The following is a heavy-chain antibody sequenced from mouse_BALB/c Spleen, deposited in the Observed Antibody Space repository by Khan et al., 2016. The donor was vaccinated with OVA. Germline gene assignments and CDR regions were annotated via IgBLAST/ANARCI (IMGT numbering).Heavy chain of an antibody. J-gene: IGHJ2*01. Sequence: QIQLVQSGAELVKPGASVKLSCKASGYTFTNYWVHWVKQRPGQGLEWIGEIYPGDGRVNYNQKFRIKATLIVDKSSSTAYMQLSSLTSEDSAVYYCVRNADFGNYFDHWAQGTTLTVSS. CDR1: GYTFTNYW. CDR3: VRNADFGNYFDH. CDR2: IYPGDGRV. V-gene: IGHV1S81*02. D-gene: IGHD2-1*01.